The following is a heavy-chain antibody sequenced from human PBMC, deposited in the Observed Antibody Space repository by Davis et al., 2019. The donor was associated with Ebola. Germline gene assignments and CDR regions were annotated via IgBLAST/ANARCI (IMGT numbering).Heavy chain of an antibody. D-gene: IGHD1-1*01. CDR2: INPHNGNT. Sequence: ASVKVSCKASGYTFTNYGITWVRQAPGLGLEWVGWINPHNGNTNYAQNVQGRVIMTTDTSTSTAYMEVGSLRSDDTAVYYCARAQFPTTSDHWGQGTLVTVSS. J-gene: IGHJ4*02. CDR1: GYTFTNYG. CDR3: ARAQFPTTSDH. V-gene: IGHV1-18*04.